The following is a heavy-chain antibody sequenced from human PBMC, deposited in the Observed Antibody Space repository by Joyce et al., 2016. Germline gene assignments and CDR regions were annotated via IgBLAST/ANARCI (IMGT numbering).Heavy chain of an antibody. CDR2: ISGSGGST. CDR1: GFTFSDYA. J-gene: IGHJ4*02. Sequence: EVQLLESGGTLVQPGGSLRLSCAVSGFTFSDYAMNWVRHVAGKGLEWISFISGSGGSTYYADSVKGRFTISRDSSKNTLYLEMNSLRADDAAVYYCAKGGGRNFWSGYCDYWGRGTLVTVSS. D-gene: IGHD3-3*01. V-gene: IGHV3-23*01. CDR3: AKGGGRNFWSGYCDY.